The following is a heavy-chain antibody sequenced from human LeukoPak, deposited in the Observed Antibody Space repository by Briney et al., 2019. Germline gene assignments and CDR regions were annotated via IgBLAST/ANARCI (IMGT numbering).Heavy chain of an antibody. CDR1: GFTFSSYW. CDR2: FNGDDSGT. CDR3: ARLRRDYYFDY. D-gene: IGHD3-3*01. V-gene: IGHV3-74*01. J-gene: IGHJ4*02. Sequence: GGSLRLSCAASGFTFSSYWMHWVRQAPGKGLVWVSYFNGDDSGTNYADSVQGRFTISRDNAKSTLYLQMNSLRAEDTAVYYCARLRRDYYFDYWGQGNLVTVSS.